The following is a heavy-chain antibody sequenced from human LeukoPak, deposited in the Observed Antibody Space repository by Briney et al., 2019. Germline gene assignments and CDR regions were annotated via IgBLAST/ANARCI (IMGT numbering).Heavy chain of an antibody. D-gene: IGHD5-18*01. V-gene: IGHV3-23*01. Sequence: SGGSLRLSCVASGFTFSSYAMSWVRQAPGKGLEWVSGISSGGSGTYYADSVKGRFTISRDNSRNTLYLQMNSLRAEDTAVYYCARDMRGYNYGYFDYWGQGTLVTVSS. CDR2: ISSGGSGT. CDR1: GFTFSSYA. CDR3: ARDMRGYNYGYFDY. J-gene: IGHJ4*02.